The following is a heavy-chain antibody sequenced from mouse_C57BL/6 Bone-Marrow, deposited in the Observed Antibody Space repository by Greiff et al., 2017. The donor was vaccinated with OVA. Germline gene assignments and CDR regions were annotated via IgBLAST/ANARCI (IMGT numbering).Heavy chain of an antibody. D-gene: IGHD4-1*01. CDR1: GYTFTSYT. CDR3: AREFPGDY. J-gene: IGHJ2*01. V-gene: IGHV1-4*01. Sequence: QVQLKESGAELARPGASVKMSCKASGYTFTSYTMHWVKQRPGQGLEWIGYINPSSGYTKYNQKFKDKATLTADKSSSTAYMQLSSLTSEDSAVYYCAREFPGDYWGQGTTLTVSS. CDR2: INPSSGYT.